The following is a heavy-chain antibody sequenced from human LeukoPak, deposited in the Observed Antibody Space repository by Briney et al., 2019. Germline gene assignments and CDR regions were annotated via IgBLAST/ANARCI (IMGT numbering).Heavy chain of an antibody. Sequence: SQTLSLTCTVSGGSISSGSYYWSWIRQPAGKGLEWIGRIYTKGSTNYNPSLKSGVTISVDTSKNQFSLKLSSVTAADTAVYYCARVSYDSSGYYSSAFAFDIWGQGTMVTVSS. CDR3: ARVSYDSSGYYSSAFAFDI. V-gene: IGHV4-61*02. CDR1: GGSISSGSYY. CDR2: IYTKGST. D-gene: IGHD3-22*01. J-gene: IGHJ3*02.